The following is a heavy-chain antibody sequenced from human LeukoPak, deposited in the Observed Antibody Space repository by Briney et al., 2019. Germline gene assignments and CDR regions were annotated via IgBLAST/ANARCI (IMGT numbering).Heavy chain of an antibody. J-gene: IGHJ4*02. CDR1: GGSFSGYY. Sequence: PSETLSLTCAVYGGSFSGYYWSWIRQPPGKGLEWIGEINHRGSTNYNPSLKSRVTISVDTSKNQFSLKLSSVTAADTAVYYCAREQGDFWSGYQKYYFDYWGQGTLVTVSS. CDR3: AREQGDFWSGYQKYYFDY. D-gene: IGHD3-3*01. CDR2: INHRGST. V-gene: IGHV4-34*01.